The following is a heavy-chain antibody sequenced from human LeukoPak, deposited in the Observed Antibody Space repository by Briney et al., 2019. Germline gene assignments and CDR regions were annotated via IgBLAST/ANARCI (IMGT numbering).Heavy chain of an antibody. CDR1: GGSFSGYY. CDR3: ARTYGDSFDY. V-gene: IGHV4-34*01. CDR2: INHSGST. Sequence: SETLSLTCAVYGGSFSGYYWSWIRQPPGKGLEWIGEINHSGSTNYNPSLKSRVTISVDTSKNQFSLKLSSVTAAGTAVYYCARTYGDSFDYWGQGTLGTVSS. J-gene: IGHJ4*02. D-gene: IGHD4-17*01.